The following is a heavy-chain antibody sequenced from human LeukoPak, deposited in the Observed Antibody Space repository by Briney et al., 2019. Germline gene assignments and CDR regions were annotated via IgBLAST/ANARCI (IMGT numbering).Heavy chain of an antibody. V-gene: IGHV3-9*01. J-gene: IGHJ6*03. CDR1: GFTFDDYA. CDR3: AKDSSYQLLLFYMDV. D-gene: IGHD2-2*01. Sequence: PGGSLRLSCAASGFTFDDYAMHWVRQAPGKGLEWVSGISWNSGSIGYADSVKGRFTISRDNTKNSLYLQMNSLRAEDTALYYCAKDSSYQLLLFYMDVWGKGTTVTISS. CDR2: ISWNSGSI.